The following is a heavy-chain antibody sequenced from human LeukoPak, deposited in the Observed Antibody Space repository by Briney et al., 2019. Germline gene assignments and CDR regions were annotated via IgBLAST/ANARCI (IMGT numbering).Heavy chain of an antibody. D-gene: IGHD6-13*01. V-gene: IGHV3-21*01. J-gene: IGHJ4*02. Sequence: PGGSLRLSCAASGFTFSSYSMNWVRQAPGKGLEWVSSISSSSSYIYYADSVKGRFTISRDNAKNSLYLQMSSLRAEDTAVYYCARDHLIAAAGLPADYWGQGTLVTVSS. CDR2: ISSSSSYI. CDR3: ARDHLIAAAGLPADY. CDR1: GFTFSSYS.